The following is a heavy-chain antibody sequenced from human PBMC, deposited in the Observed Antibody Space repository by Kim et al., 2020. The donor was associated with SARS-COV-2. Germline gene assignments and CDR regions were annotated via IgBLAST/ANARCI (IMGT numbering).Heavy chain of an antibody. CDR3: ARAHSDGSGSYYNEVPWFDP. D-gene: IGHD3-10*01. V-gene: IGHV3-30*07. Sequence: FTISRDNSKNTLYLQMNSLRAEDTAVYYCARAHSDGSGSYYNEVPWFDPWGQGTLVTVSS. J-gene: IGHJ5*02.